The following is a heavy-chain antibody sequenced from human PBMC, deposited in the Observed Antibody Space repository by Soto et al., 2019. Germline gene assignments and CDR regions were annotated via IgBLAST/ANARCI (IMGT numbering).Heavy chain of an antibody. V-gene: IGHV1-69*13. CDR2: IIPMLGTA. CDR3: TAFDSRGYYPQNHY. CDR1: GGSFSSFS. D-gene: IGHD3-22*01. Sequence: SVKVSCKVSGGSFSSFSINWVRQAPGQGFEWMGGIIPMLGTANFTQKFQGRVTFTGDESTTTAYMTLSSLTSEDTAIYYCTAFDSRGYYPQNHYWGPGTQVTVSS. J-gene: IGHJ4*02.